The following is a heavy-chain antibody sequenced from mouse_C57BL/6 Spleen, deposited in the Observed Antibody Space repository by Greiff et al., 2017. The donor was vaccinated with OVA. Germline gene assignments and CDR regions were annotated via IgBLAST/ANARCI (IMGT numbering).Heavy chain of an antibody. CDR2: ISYDGSN. CDR1: GYSITSGYY. Sequence: EVQLQESGPGLVKPSQSLSLTCSVTGYSITSGYYWNWIRQFPGNKLEWMGYISYDGSNNYNPSLKNRISLTRAPSKNQFFLKLNSVTTEDTATYYCAREEAITTVVATNWYFDVWGTGTTVTVSS. V-gene: IGHV3-6*01. CDR3: AREEAITTVVATNWYFDV. J-gene: IGHJ1*03. D-gene: IGHD1-1*01.